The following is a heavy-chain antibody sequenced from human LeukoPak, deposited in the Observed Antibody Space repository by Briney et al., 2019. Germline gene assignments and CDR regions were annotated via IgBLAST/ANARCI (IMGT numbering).Heavy chain of an antibody. D-gene: IGHD2-21*02. CDR2: ISTSGSSI. Sequence: GGSLRLSCAASGFTFSSYEMNWVRQAPGKWLEWVSYISTSGSSIYYADSVKGRFTLSSDNAKNSVYLQMHGLRAEDTAVYYCARESIACGGDCYDYWGQGTLVTVSS. CDR1: GFTFSSYE. J-gene: IGHJ4*02. CDR3: ARESIACGGDCYDY. V-gene: IGHV3-48*03.